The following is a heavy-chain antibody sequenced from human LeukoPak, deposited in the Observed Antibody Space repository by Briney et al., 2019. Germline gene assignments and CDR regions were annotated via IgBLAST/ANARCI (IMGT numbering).Heavy chain of an antibody. CDR3: ARADGYGDYDI. D-gene: IGHD4-17*01. CDR2: IYHSGST. CDR1: GGSISSGGYS. Sequence: PSETLSLTCAVSGGSISSGGYSWSWIRQPPGKGLEWIGYIYHSGSTYYNPSLKSRVTISVDRSKNQFSLKLSSVTAADTAVYYCARADGYGDYDIWGQGTMVTVSS. J-gene: IGHJ3*02. V-gene: IGHV4-30-2*01.